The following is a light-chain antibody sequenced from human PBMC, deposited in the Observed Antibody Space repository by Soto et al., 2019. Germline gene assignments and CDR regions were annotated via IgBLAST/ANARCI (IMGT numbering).Light chain of an antibody. CDR1: QSVSIN. Sequence: IVMTQSPATPSLSSGERATLSFRASQSVSINLAWYQQKPGQAPRLLIYDTSTRATGIPDRFSGSGSGTEFTLTISSLQSEDFAVYYCQQYNKWPPFTFGQGTRLEIK. J-gene: IGKJ5*01. V-gene: IGKV3-15*01. CDR3: QQYNKWPPFT. CDR2: DTS.